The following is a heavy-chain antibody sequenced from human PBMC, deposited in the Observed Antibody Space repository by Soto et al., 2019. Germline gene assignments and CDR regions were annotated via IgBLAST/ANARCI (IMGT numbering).Heavy chain of an antibody. Sequence: VQLVESGGGLVKPGGSLRLSCAASGLTFSDYYMNWLRQAPGKGLEWVSYISSSSTYTKYADSAKGRFTISRDNAKNSLYLQMNSLRAEDTAVYYCARVGEAATGTRWFDPWGQGTLVTVSS. CDR1: GLTFSDYY. CDR2: ISSSSTYT. V-gene: IGHV3-11*05. J-gene: IGHJ5*02. D-gene: IGHD6-13*01. CDR3: ARVGEAATGTRWFDP.